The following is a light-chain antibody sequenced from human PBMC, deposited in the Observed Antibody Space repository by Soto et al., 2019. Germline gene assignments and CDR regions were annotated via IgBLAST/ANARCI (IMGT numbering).Light chain of an antibody. V-gene: IGKV3-11*01. CDR2: DAS. CDR1: QSVSNY. J-gene: IGKJ5*01. Sequence: EIVLTQFPATLSLSPGERATLSCRASQSVSNYLAWYRQKPGQAPRLLIYDASNRATGIPARFSGSGSGTDFSLIISNLEPEDFAVYYCQHRSNWHITFGQGTRLDIK. CDR3: QHRSNWHIT.